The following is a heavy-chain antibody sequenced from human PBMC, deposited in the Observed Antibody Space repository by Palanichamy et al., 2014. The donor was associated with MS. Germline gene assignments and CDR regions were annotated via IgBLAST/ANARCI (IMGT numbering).Heavy chain of an antibody. Sequence: QMTLKESGPTLVKPTQTLTLTCTSSGFSLTTRVGVGWIRQSPGKALEWLALIYWDDDKYYSPSLRSRLTITRDTFKNQVVLTMTNVDFVDTATYYCARSPRIGVAGPPYYYYYMDVWGKGTTVTVPS. CDR2: IYWDDDK. J-gene: IGHJ6*03. CDR1: GFSLTTRVG. D-gene: IGHD6-19*01. CDR3: ARSPRIGVAGPPYYYYYMDV. V-gene: IGHV2-5*02.